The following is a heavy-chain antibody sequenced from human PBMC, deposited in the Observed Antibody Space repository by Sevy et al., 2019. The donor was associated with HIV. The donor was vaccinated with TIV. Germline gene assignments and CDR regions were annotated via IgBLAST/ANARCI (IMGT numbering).Heavy chain of an antibody. Sequence: SETLSLTCTVSGGSISSYYWSWIRQPPGKGLEWIGYIYYSGSTNYNPSLKSRVTISVDTSKNQFSLKRSSVTAADTAVYYCARAQRNILTGYAISHWFDPWGQGTLVTVSS. J-gene: IGHJ5*02. CDR3: ARAQRNILTGYAISHWFDP. CDR2: IYYSGST. V-gene: IGHV4-59*01. CDR1: GGSISSYY. D-gene: IGHD3-9*01.